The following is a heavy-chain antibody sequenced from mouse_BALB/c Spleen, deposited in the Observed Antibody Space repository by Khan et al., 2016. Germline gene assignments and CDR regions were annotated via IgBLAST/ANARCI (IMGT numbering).Heavy chain of an antibody. CDR1: GFAFSSYD. D-gene: IGHD1-1*01. CDR3: ARVGVTTVPYAMDY. CDR2: ISSGGGST. Sequence: EVELVESGGGLVKPGGSLKLSCAASGFAFSSYDMSWVRQTPEKRLESVAYISSGGGSTYYPDTVKGRFTISRDNAKNTLYLQMSSLKSEDTAMYYCARVGVTTVPYAMDYWGQGTSVTVSS. V-gene: IGHV5-12-1*01. J-gene: IGHJ4*01.